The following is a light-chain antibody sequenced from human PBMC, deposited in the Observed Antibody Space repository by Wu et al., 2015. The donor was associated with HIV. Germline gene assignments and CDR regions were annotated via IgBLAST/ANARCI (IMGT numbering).Light chain of an antibody. CDR3: QQYERTPPWT. J-gene: IGKJ1*01. Sequence: EIVLTQSPGTLSLSPGDRATLSCRTSQSVNSNYLAWYQQKPGQAPRLLFSGASNRATGVPDRFSASGSGTDFTLTISRLEPEDFALYYCQQYERTPPWTFGQGTKVEIK. V-gene: IGKV3-20*01. CDR2: GAS. CDR1: QSVNSNY.